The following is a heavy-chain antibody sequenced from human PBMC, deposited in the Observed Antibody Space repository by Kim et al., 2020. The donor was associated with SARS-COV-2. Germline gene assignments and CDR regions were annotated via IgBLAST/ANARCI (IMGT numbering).Heavy chain of an antibody. J-gene: IGHJ4*02. Sequence: GGSLRLSCAASGFTVSSNYMSWVRQAPGKGLEWVSGIYSGGSTYYADSVKGRFTISRDNSKNTLYLQMNSLRAEDTAVYYCAREGRAWNDFGYWGQGTLGTVSS. D-gene: IGHD1-1*01. CDR3: AREGRAWNDFGY. CDR2: IYSGGST. CDR1: GFTVSSNY. V-gene: IGHV3-66*01.